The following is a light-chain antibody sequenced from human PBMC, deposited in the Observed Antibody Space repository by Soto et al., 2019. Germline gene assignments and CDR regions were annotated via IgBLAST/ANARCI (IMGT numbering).Light chain of an antibody. CDR3: CSYAVSSTYV. CDR2: EAS. J-gene: IGLJ2*01. Sequence: QSALTQPASVSGSPGQSITISCTGTTSNIGSYILVSWYQQHPGKAPKLLIYEASTRPSGVSNRFSGSKSGNTASLTISGLQAEDEADYYCCSYAVSSTYVFGGGTKVTVL. V-gene: IGLV2-23*01. CDR1: TSNIGSYIL.